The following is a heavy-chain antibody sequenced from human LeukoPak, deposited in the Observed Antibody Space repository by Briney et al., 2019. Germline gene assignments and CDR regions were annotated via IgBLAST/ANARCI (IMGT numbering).Heavy chain of an antibody. CDR1: GFTFSSYS. V-gene: IGHV3-21*01. CDR2: ISSSSSYI. Sequence: GGSLRLSCAASGFTFSSYSMNWVRQAPGKGLEWVSSISSSSSYIYYADSVKGRFTISRDNAKNSLYLQMNSLRAEDTAVYYCARGTTVTTGGDYYYGMDVWGQGTTVTVSS. CDR3: ARGTTVTTGGDYYYGMDV. J-gene: IGHJ6*02. D-gene: IGHD4-17*01.